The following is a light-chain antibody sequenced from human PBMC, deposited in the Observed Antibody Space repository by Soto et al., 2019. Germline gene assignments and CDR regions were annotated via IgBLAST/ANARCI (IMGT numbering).Light chain of an antibody. V-gene: IGKV3-20*01. J-gene: IGKJ1*01. Sequence: EIVLTASPGTLSLSPGETATLSCTGSQSVSSSYLAWYQQKPGQAPRHLIYVASSRATGIPDRFSGSGSGTDFTLTISSLEPEDFAVYYCQQYGSSPLAFGQGTKVEIK. CDR3: QQYGSSPLA. CDR2: VAS. CDR1: QSVSSSY.